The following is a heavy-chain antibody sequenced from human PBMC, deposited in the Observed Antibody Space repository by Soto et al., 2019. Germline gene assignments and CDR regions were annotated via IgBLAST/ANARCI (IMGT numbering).Heavy chain of an antibody. CDR2: IYYSGST. J-gene: IGHJ5*02. CDR1: GGSISSSSYY. V-gene: IGHV4-39*01. CDR3: ARRGRYSSSWYPTNWFDP. D-gene: IGHD6-13*01. Sequence: SETLSLTCTVSGGSISSSSYYWGWIRQPPGKVLEWIGSIYYSGSTYYNPSLKSRVTISVDTSKNQFSLKLSSVTAADTAVYYCARRGRYSSSWYPTNWFDPWGQGTLVTVSS.